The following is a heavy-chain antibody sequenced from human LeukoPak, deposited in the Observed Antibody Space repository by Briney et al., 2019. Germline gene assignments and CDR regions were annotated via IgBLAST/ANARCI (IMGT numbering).Heavy chain of an antibody. CDR2: ISYDGSNK. Sequence: GGSLRLSCAASGFTFSSYGMHWVRQAPGKGLEWVAVISYDGSNKYYADSVKGRFTISRDNAKNSLYLQMNSLRAEDTAVYYCAGALLAIAVAGYWGQGTLVTVSS. CDR1: GFTFSSYG. D-gene: IGHD6-19*01. J-gene: IGHJ4*02. V-gene: IGHV3-30*03. CDR3: AGALLAIAVAGY.